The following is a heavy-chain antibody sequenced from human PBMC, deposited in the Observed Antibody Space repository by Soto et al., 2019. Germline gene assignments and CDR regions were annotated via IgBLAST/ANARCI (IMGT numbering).Heavy chain of an antibody. V-gene: IGHV3-23*01. CDR3: AKLPSSSWDLDD. Sequence: EVQLLESGGGLVQPGGSLRLSCAASGFTFSSYAMSWVRQAPGKGLEWVSAISGSGGSTYYADSMKGRFTVSRDNSKNTLYLQMNSLRAEDTAVYYCAKLPSSSWDLDDWGQGTLVTVSS. D-gene: IGHD6-13*01. J-gene: IGHJ4*02. CDR2: ISGSGGST. CDR1: GFTFSSYA.